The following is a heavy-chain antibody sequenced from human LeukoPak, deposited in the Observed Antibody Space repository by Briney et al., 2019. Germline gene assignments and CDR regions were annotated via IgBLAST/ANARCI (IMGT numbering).Heavy chain of an antibody. D-gene: IGHD5-18*01. CDR1: GFIFSNYN. CDR3: ARALGYSYGYAVDY. CDR2: ISSSSGTI. V-gene: IGHV3-48*01. J-gene: IGHJ4*02. Sequence: GGSLRLSCAASGFIFSNYNMNWVRRTPGKGLEWLSYISSSSGTIYYADSVKGRFTISGDNAKNSLYLQMNSLRAEDTAVYYCARALGYSYGYAVDYWGQGTLVTVSS.